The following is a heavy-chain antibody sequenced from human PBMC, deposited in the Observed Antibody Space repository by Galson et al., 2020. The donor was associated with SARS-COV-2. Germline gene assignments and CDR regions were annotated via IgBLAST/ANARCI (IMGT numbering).Heavy chain of an antibody. Sequence: SETLSLTCTVSGGSISSYYWSWIRQPPGKGLEWIGYIYYSGSTNYNPSLKSRVTISVDTSKNQFSLKLSSVTAADTAVYYCAGGFDPWGQGTLGTVSS. CDR2: IYYSGST. CDR3: AGGFDP. V-gene: IGHV4-59*01. CDR1: GGSISSYY. J-gene: IGHJ5*02.